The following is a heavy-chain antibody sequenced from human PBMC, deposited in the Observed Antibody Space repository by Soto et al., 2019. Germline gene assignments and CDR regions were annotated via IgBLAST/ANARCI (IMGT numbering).Heavy chain of an antibody. CDR2: DVVGSNNT. CDR3: ASDGSRGGYCISTSCSGSIDY. V-gene: IGHV1-58*02. D-gene: IGHD2-2*01. J-gene: IGHJ4*02. Sequence: SVKVSCKASGYTFTSYAMHWMRQARGQRHERKGRDVVGSNNTKYAQKSQDRVTITRDTSTSTVNMDLSSLSSEDTAVYYCASDGSRGGYCISTSCSGSIDYCGQGILVTVSS. CDR1: GYTFTSYA.